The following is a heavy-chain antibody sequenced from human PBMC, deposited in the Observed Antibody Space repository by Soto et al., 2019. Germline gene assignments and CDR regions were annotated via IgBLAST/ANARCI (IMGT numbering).Heavy chain of an antibody. J-gene: IGHJ6*02. CDR2: INPNSGGT. CDR1: GYTFTDYY. V-gene: IGHV1-2*04. D-gene: IGHD2-2*01. CDR3: ARPSLYYYYGMDV. Sequence: ASVKVSCKASGYTFTDYYIHWVRLRQAPGQGLEWMGWINPNSGGTNYAQKFQDWVTMTRDTSISTAYLELSSLRSDDTAVYYCARPSLYYYYGMDVWGQGTTVTVSS.